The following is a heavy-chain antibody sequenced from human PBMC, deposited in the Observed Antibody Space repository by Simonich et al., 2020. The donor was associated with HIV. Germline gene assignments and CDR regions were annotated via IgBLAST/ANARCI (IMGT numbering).Heavy chain of an antibody. CDR1: GFTFSSYG. V-gene: IGHV3-33*01. Sequence: QVQLVESGGGVVQPGRSLRLSCAASGFTFSSYGRHWVRQAPGKGLEGVVVIWYDGNNQYYADSVKGRFTISRDNSKNTLYLQMNSLRAEDTAVYYCARVPSEQQLDPFDYWGQGTLVTVSS. CDR3: ARVPSEQQLDPFDY. D-gene: IGHD6-13*01. J-gene: IGHJ4*02. CDR2: IWYDGNNQ.